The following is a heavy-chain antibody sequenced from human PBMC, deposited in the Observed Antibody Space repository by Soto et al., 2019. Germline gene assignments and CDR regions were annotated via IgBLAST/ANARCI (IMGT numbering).Heavy chain of an antibody. V-gene: IGHV3-74*01. D-gene: IGHD5-12*01. CDR1: GFSFSEYW. J-gene: IGHJ4*01. Sequence: EVHLVESGGGVVQPGGSLRLSCAASGFSFSEYWMHWVRQAPGKGLEWVSRIQSDGCCPSYADSVKGRFTISRDNAKNTLYLQMNSLRAEDTAVYFCAKFLDSGYDSEYWGQGTLVTVSS. CDR3: AKFLDSGYDSEY. CDR2: IQSDGCCP.